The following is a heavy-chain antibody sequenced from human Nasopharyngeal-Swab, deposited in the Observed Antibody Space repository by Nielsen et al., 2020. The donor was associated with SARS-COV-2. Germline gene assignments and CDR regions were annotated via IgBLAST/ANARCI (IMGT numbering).Heavy chain of an antibody. CDR1: GGSFNGFY. V-gene: IGHV4-34*01. J-gene: IGHJ6*02. CDR2: INHNERT. D-gene: IGHD5-24*01. CDR3: ARAGRVGDAYTGLDV. Sequence: SETLSLTCSVSGGSFNGFYWNWIRQAPGKGLEWIGEINHNERTNYNPSLKSRIAMLVDTSNNQVSLKVSSVSAGDTAVYYRARAGRVGDAYTGLDVWGQGTTVTVSS.